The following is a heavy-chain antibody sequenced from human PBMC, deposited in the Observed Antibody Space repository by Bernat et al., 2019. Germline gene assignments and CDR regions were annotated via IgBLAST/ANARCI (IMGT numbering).Heavy chain of an antibody. D-gene: IGHD2-15*01. V-gene: IGHV3-20*03. CDR2: INWNGGST. Sequence: EVQLVESGGGVVRPGFTFDDYGMSWVRQAPGKGLEWVSGINWNGGSTGYADSVKGRFTISRDNAKNSLYLQMNSLGAEDTALYYCARSSGGSLQHFDYWGQGTLVTVSS. J-gene: IGHJ4*02. CDR3: ARSSGGSLQHFDY. CDR1: FTFDDYG.